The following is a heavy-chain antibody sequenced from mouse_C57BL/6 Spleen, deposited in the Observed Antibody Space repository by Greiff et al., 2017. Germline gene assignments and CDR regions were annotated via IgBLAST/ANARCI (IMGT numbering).Heavy chain of an antibody. Sequence: VQLQQPGAELVKPGASVKVSCKASGYTFTSYWMHWVKQRPGQGLEWIGRIHPSDSDTNYNQKFKGKATLTVDKSSSTAYMQLSSLTSADSAVYYCAISYYYCSSPWDAMDYWGQGTSVTVSS. J-gene: IGHJ4*01. D-gene: IGHD1-1*01. V-gene: IGHV1-74*01. CDR2: IHPSDSDT. CDR1: GYTFTSYW. CDR3: AISYYYCSSPWDAMDY.